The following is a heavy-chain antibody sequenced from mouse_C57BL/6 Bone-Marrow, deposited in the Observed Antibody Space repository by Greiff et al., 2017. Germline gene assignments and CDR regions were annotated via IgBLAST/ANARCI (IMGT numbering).Heavy chain of an antibody. J-gene: IGHJ3*01. CDR1: GFNIKDDY. D-gene: IGHD2-4*01. CDR3: TTDYDYELAWFAY. CDR2: IDPENGDT. Sequence: VQLQQSGAELVRPGASVKLSCTASGFNIKDDYLHWVKQRPEQGLEWIGWIDPENGDTEYASKFRGKATIPADSHSHTAYLQLSSLTAEDTAVYSCTTDYDYELAWFAYWGQGTLVTVSA. V-gene: IGHV14-4*01.